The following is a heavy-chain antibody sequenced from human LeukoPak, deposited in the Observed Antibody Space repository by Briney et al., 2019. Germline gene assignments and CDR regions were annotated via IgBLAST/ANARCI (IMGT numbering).Heavy chain of an antibody. CDR3: AKEYSSWYFDY. J-gene: IGHJ4*02. D-gene: IGHD6-13*01. Sequence: GGSLRLSCAASEFTLSSFWMSWVRQAPGKGLEWVAVISYDGSNKYYADSVKGRFTISRDSSKNTLYLQMNSLRAEDTAVYYCAKEYSSWYFDYWGQGTLVTVSS. V-gene: IGHV3-30*18. CDR2: ISYDGSNK. CDR1: EFTLSSFW.